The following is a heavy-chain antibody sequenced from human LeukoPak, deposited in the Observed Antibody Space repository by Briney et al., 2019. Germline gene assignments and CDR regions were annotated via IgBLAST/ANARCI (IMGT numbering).Heavy chain of an antibody. Sequence: GGSLRLSCAASGFTFSSYAMSWVRQAPGRGLDWVANIKFDGSEEIYVDSVKGRFTISRDNAEKSLYLQMNSLRVEDTAVYYCVRVESYIDILTGRFDVYHFDYWGQGALVTVSS. CDR1: GFTFSSYA. V-gene: IGHV3-7*04. D-gene: IGHD3-9*01. CDR3: VRVESYIDILTGRFDVYHFDY. CDR2: IKFDGSEE. J-gene: IGHJ4*02.